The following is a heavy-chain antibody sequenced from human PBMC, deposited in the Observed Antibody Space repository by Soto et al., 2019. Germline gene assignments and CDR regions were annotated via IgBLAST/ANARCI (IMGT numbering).Heavy chain of an antibody. CDR2: IYWNDDK. V-gene: IGHV2-5*01. CDR1: GFSLSTSGVG. D-gene: IGHD3-22*01. Sequence: QITLKESGPTLVKPTQTLTLTCTFSGFSLSTSGVGVGWIRQPPGKALEWLALIYWNDDKRYSSSLKSRLTITKDTSKNQVVLTMTNMDPVDTATYYCAHTRSSVNYYGMDVWGQGTTVTVSS. CDR3: AHTRSSVNYYGMDV. J-gene: IGHJ6*02.